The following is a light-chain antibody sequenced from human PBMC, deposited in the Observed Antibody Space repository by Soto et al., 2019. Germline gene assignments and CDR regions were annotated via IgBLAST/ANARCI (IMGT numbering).Light chain of an antibody. CDR1: SSNIGNNY. CDR2: DNN. J-gene: IGLJ1*01. CDR3: GTRDGRLSGYV. Sequence: HSVLTQSPSVSAAPGQKVTISCSGSSSNIGNNYVSWYQQLPGTAPKLLIYDNNKRPSGIPDRFSGSKSGTSATLGITGLQTGDEADYYCGTRDGRLSGYVFGTGTKLTVL. V-gene: IGLV1-51*01.